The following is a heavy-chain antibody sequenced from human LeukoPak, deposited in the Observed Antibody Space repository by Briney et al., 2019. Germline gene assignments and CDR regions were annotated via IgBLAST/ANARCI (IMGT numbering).Heavy chain of an antibody. CDR3: ARDGGFGEWYFDY. D-gene: IGHD3-10*01. V-gene: IGHV4-59*12. J-gene: IGHJ4*02. Sequence: SETLSLTCTVSGGSISSYYWSWIRQPPGKGLEWIGYIYYSGSTNYNPSLKSRVTMSVDTSKNQFSLKLSSVTAADTAVYYCARDGGFGEWYFDYWGQGTLVTVSS. CDR2: IYYSGST. CDR1: GGSISSYY.